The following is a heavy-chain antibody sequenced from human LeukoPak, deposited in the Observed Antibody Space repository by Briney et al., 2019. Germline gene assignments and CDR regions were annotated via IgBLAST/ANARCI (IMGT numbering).Heavy chain of an antibody. CDR1: GYTFTGYY. CDR2: ISAYNGNT. D-gene: IGHD3-3*01. Sequence: ASVKVSCKASGYTFTGYYMHWVRQAPGQGLEWMGWISAYNGNTNYAQKLQGRVTMTTDTSTSTAYMELRSLRSDDTAVYYCARALTIFGVVIMGYWGQGTLVTVSS. J-gene: IGHJ4*02. V-gene: IGHV1-18*04. CDR3: ARALTIFGVVIMGY.